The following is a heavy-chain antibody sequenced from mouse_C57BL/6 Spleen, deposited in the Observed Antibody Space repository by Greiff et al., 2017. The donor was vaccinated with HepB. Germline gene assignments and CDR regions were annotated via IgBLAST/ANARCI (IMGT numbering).Heavy chain of an antibody. CDR2: ISDGGSYT. J-gene: IGHJ2*01. V-gene: IGHV5-4*01. Sequence: EVMLVESGGGLVKPGGSLKLSCAASGFTFSSYAMSWVRQTPEKRLEWVATISDGGSYTYYPDNVKGRFTISRDNAKNNLYLQMSHLKSEDTAMYYCARDQIYPYYFDYWGQGTTLTVSS. CDR1: GFTFSSYA. D-gene: IGHD1-1*01. CDR3: ARDQIYPYYFDY.